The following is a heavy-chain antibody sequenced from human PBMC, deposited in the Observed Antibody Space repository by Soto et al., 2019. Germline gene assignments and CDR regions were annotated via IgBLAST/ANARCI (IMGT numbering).Heavy chain of an antibody. CDR2: INHSGST. CDR3: ARAAAKIEYYYGMDV. J-gene: IGHJ6*02. D-gene: IGHD6-13*01. V-gene: IGHV4-34*01. CDR1: GGSFSGYY. Sequence: PETLSLTCAVYGGSFSGYYWSWIRQPPGKGLEWIGEINHSGSTNYNPSLKSRVTISVDTSKNQFSLKLSSVTAADTAVYYCARAAAKIEYYYGMDVWGQGTTVTVSS.